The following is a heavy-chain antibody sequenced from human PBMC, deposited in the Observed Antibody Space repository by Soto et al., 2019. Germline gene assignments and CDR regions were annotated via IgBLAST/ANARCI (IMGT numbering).Heavy chain of an antibody. CDR3: ARNWGSNWYFDL. CDR2: IYYSGST. D-gene: IGHD7-27*01. J-gene: IGHJ2*01. CDR1: GGSISSGDYY. Sequence: QVQLQESGPGLVKPSQTLSLTCTVSGGSISSGDYYWSWIRQPPGKGLEWIGYIYYSGSTYYNTSLKSRVTISVDTSKNQSSLKLSSVTAADTAVYYCARNWGSNWYFDLWGRGTLVTVSS. V-gene: IGHV4-30-4*01.